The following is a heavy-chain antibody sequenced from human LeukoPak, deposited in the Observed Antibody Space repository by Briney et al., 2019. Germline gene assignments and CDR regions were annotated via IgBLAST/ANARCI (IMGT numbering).Heavy chain of an antibody. CDR3: ARGEVALNWFDP. CDR1: GGSISSYY. V-gene: IGHV4-59*01. D-gene: IGHD2-15*01. Sequence: SETLSLTCTVSGGSISSYYWTWIRQPPGKGLEWIAYIYYSGSTNYNPSLKSRVTISVDKPKNQFSLKLRSVTAADTAVYYCARGEVALNWFDPWGQGTLVTVSS. CDR2: IYYSGST. J-gene: IGHJ5*02.